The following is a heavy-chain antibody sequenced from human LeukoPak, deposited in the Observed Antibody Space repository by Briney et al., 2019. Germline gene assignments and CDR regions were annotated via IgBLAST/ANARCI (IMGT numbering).Heavy chain of an antibody. V-gene: IGHV5-51*01. D-gene: IGHD3-22*01. CDR2: IYPGDSDT. CDR1: GYSFTSYW. CDR3: ARRMTYYYDSSGYSHIDY. J-gene: IGHJ4*02. Sequence: GESLKISCKGSGYSFTSYWIGWVRQMPGKGLEWMGIIYPGDSDTRYSPSFQGQVTISADKSISTAYLQWSSLKASDTAMYYCARRMTYYYDSSGYSHIDYWGQGTLVTVSS.